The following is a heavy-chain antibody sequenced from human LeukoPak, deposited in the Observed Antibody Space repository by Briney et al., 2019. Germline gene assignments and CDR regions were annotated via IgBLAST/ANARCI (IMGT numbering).Heavy chain of an antibody. J-gene: IGHJ4*02. V-gene: IGHV4-34*01. CDR3: ARDAAHYYYDSSGYPRRIFDY. Sequence: SETLSLTCGVYGGSFSGYYWSWIRQPPGKGLEWIGEINHSGSTNYNPSLKSRVTISVDTSKNQFSLKLSSVTAADTAVYYCARDAAHYYYDSSGYPRRIFDYWGQGTLVTVSS. D-gene: IGHD3-22*01. CDR2: INHSGST. CDR1: GGSFSGYY.